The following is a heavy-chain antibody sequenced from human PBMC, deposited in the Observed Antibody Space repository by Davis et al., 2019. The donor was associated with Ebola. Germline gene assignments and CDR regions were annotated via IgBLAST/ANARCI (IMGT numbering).Heavy chain of an antibody. CDR1: GGSISSSNYY. D-gene: IGHD3-3*01. CDR3: AREGIDYDFWSGYYRTGYYYYYMDV. J-gene: IGHJ6*03. CDR2: INHSGST. Sequence: SETLSLTCIVSGGSISSSNYYWSWIRQPPGKGLEWIGEINHSGSTNYNPSLKSRVTISVDTSKNQFSLRLSSVTAADTAVYYCAREGIDYDFWSGYYRTGYYYYYMDVWGKGTTVTVSS. V-gene: IGHV4-39*07.